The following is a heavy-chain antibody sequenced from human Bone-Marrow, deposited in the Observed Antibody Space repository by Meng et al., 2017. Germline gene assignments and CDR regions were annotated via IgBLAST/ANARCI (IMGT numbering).Heavy chain of an antibody. J-gene: IGHJ4*02. CDR1: GGTFRSYA. Sequence: QVERVQSGAEGKKPGSSVKVSCKVSGGTFRSYASSWVRQAPGQGLEWMGRINPKSGDTHYAQRFQGRVTMTGDTSISTAYMELSGLRSDDTAMYYCARDEDISAAGKLFGDYWGQGTLVTVSS. CDR3: ARDEDISAAGKLFGDY. CDR2: INPKSGDT. D-gene: IGHD6-13*01. V-gene: IGHV1-2*06.